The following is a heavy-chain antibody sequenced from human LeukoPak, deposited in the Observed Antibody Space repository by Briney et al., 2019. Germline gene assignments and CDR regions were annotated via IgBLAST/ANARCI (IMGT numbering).Heavy chain of an antibody. CDR2: IYYSGST. D-gene: IGHD5-18*01. CDR3: ARAGYSYGYGY. Sequence: GSLRLSCAASGFTFSSYWMSWVRQAPGKGLEWIGYIYYSGSTNYNPSLKSRVTISVDTSKNQFSLKLSSVTAADTAVYYCARAGYSYGYGYWGQEPWSPSPQ. CDR1: GFTFSSYW. J-gene: IGHJ4*01. V-gene: IGHV4-59*01.